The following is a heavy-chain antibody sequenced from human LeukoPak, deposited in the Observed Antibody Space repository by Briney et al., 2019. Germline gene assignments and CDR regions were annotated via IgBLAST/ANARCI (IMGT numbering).Heavy chain of an antibody. CDR3: TRSAGPRGYSYGYEDY. Sequence: GRSLRLSCTASGFTLGDYAMSWVRQAPGKGLEWVGFIRSKAYGGTTEYAASVKGRFTISRDDSESIAYLQMNSLKTEDTAVYYCTRSAGPRGYSYGYEDYWGQGTLVTVSS. CDR2: IRSKAYGGTT. J-gene: IGHJ4*02. CDR1: GFTLGDYA. D-gene: IGHD5-18*01. V-gene: IGHV3-49*04.